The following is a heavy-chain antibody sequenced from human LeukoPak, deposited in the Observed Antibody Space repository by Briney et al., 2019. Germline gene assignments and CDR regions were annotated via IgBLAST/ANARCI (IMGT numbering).Heavy chain of an antibody. Sequence: SETLSLTCSVSGDSIRSGDAYWGWIRQSPLKGLEWIANIYYVGSPHYNPSLNSRRVTMSVNTAKNQFSLTLTSVTAADTAVYYCARFPIRKRAMDVWGQGTTVTVSS. CDR3: ARFPIRKRAMDV. CDR2: IYYVGSP. J-gene: IGHJ6*02. D-gene: IGHD5-24*01. V-gene: IGHV4-39*01. CDR1: GDSIRSGDAY.